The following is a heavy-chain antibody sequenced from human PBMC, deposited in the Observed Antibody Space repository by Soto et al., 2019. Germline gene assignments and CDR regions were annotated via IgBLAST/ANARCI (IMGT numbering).Heavy chain of an antibody. J-gene: IGHJ4*02. V-gene: IGHV4-39*01. CDR2: IYYSGSN. CDR1: GGSISSSRYY. CDR3: ARQYSSSWYYHS. D-gene: IGHD6-13*01. Sequence: QLQLQESGPGLVKPSETLSLTCTVSGGSISSSRYYWGRIRQPPGKGLECIGSIYYSGSNYYNPSRKPSVTISVDTSENQFSLKLSSVTAADTAVYYCARQYSSSWYYHSWGQGTLVTVSS.